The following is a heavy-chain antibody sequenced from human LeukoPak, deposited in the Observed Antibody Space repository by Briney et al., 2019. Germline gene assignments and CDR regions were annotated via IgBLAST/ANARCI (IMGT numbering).Heavy chain of an antibody. D-gene: IGHD2-2*01. Sequence: GGSLRLSCAASGFTFSSYAMHWVRQAPGKGLEWVAVISYDGSNKYYADSVKGRFTISRDNSKNTLYLQMNSLRAEDTAVYYCARDPEDCSSTSCYQNSFDYWGQGILVTVSS. CDR2: ISYDGSNK. J-gene: IGHJ4*02. V-gene: IGHV3-30-3*01. CDR1: GFTFSSYA. CDR3: ARDPEDCSSTSCYQNSFDY.